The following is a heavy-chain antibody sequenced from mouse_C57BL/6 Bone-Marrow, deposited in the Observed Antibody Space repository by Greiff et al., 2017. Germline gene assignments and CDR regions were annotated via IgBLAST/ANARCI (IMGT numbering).Heavy chain of an antibody. V-gene: IGHV6-3*01. Sequence: EVKLMESGGGLVQPGGSMKLSCVASGFTFSNYWMNWVRQSPEKGLEWVAQIRLKSDNYATHYAESVKGRFTISRDDSKSSVYLQMNNLRAEDTGIYYCTETAQVRGDYAMDYWGQGTSVTVSS. D-gene: IGHD3-2*02. CDR3: TETAQVRGDYAMDY. CDR1: GFTFSNYW. CDR2: IRLKSDNYAT. J-gene: IGHJ4*01.